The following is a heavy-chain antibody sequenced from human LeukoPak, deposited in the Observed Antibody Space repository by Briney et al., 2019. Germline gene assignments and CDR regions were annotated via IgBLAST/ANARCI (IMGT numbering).Heavy chain of an antibody. Sequence: PSETLSLTCTVSGGSISSDGYYWSWIRQHPEKGLEWIGYIYYSGTTYYNPSLESRVTMSVDTSKNQFSLKLSSVTAADTAVYYCARYRDSGGRPAFDIWGQGTMATVSS. CDR3: ARYRDSGGRPAFDI. V-gene: IGHV4-31*03. D-gene: IGHD2-15*01. CDR1: GGSISSDGYY. J-gene: IGHJ3*02. CDR2: IYYSGTT.